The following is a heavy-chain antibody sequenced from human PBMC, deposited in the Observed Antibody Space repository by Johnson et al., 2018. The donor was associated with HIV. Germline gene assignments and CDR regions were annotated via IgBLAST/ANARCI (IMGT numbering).Heavy chain of an antibody. CDR3: AKEKNGYHWTFDI. D-gene: IGHD5-24*01. V-gene: IGHV3-66*03. J-gene: IGHJ3*02. CDR1: GFTVSSNY. Sequence: VQLLESGGGLIQPGGSLRLSCVASGFTVSSNYMSWIRQAPGKGLEWVSYISSSGNPIYYADSVKGRFTISRDNSKNTLYLQMNSLRAEDTAVYYCAKEKNGYHWTFDIWGQGTMVTVSS. CDR2: ISSSGNPI.